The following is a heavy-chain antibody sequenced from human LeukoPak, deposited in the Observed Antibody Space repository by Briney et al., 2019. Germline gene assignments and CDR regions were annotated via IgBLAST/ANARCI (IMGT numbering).Heavy chain of an antibody. CDR3: ARGVQEHLAWLKALSAFDI. V-gene: IGHV1-18*01. CDR1: GYTFTSYG. CDR2: ISAYNGNT. D-gene: IGHD6-19*01. J-gene: IGHJ3*02. Sequence: ASVKVSCKASGYTFTSYGINWVRQATGQGLEWMGWISAYNGNTNYAQKLQGRVTMTTDTSTSTAYMELRSLRSDDTAVYYCARGVQEHLAWLKALSAFDIWGQGTMVTVSS.